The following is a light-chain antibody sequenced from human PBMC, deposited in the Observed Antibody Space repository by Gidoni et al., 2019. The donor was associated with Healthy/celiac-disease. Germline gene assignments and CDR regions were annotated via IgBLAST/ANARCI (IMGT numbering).Light chain of an antibody. J-gene: IGKJ2*01. Sequence: DIQMTQSPSSLSASVGDRVTITCRASQSISSYLHWYQQKPGKAPKLLIYAASSLQSGVPSRFSGSGSGTAFTLTIRRLQPEDFATYYCQHSYSTPRTFGQGTKLDIK. V-gene: IGKV1-39*01. CDR1: QSISSY. CDR3: QHSYSTPRT. CDR2: AAS.